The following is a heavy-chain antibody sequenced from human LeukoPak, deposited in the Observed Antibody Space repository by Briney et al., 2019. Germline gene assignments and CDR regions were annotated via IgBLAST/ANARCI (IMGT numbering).Heavy chain of an antibody. Sequence: ASVKVSCKASGGTFSSYAISWVRQAPGQGLEWMAGIIPIFGTANYAQKFQGRVTITADESTSTAYMELSSLRSEDTAVYYCARGAGFAEPLPEYWGQGTLLTVSS. CDR3: ARGAGFAEPLPEY. CDR2: IIPIFGTA. V-gene: IGHV1-69*13. CDR1: GGTFSSYA. J-gene: IGHJ4*02. D-gene: IGHD1-14*01.